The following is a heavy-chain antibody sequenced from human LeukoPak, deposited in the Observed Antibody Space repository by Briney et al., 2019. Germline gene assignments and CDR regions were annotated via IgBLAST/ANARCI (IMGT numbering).Heavy chain of an antibody. CDR2: IYYSGST. Sequence: PSETLSLTCTVSGGSISSYYWSWIRQPPGKGLEWIGYIYYSGSTNYNPSLKSRVTISVDTSKNQFSLKLSPVTAADTAVYYCARGSMVRGGDFDYWGQGTLVTVSS. CDR3: ARGSMVRGGDFDY. CDR1: GGSISSYY. D-gene: IGHD3-10*01. J-gene: IGHJ4*02. V-gene: IGHV4-59*01.